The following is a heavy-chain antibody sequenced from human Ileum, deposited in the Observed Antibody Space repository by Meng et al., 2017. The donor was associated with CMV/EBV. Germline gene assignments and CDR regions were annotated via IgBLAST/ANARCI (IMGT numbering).Heavy chain of an antibody. J-gene: IGHJ4*02. Sequence: GGSLRLSCAASGFTFSNYWMTWVRQAPGKGLEWVANIKTDGTEKEYLDSVQGRFAISRDNAKNSVYLQMDSLRVEDTAVYYCVRLPKGSGYYGDYWGQGTLVTVSS. D-gene: IGHD3-3*01. V-gene: IGHV3-7*01. CDR3: VRLPKGSGYYGDY. CDR2: IKTDGTEK. CDR1: GFTFSNYW.